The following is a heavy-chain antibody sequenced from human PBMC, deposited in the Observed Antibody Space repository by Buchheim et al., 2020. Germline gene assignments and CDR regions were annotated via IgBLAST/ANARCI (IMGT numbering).Heavy chain of an antibody. CDR3: ASGRVDSSGYYYLGLDY. D-gene: IGHD3-22*01. CDR2: TRNKANSYTT. CDR1: GLTFSDHY. V-gene: IGHV3-72*01. J-gene: IGHJ4*02. Sequence: EVQLVESGGGLVQPGGSLRLSCAASGLTFSDHYMDWVRQAPGKGLGWVGRTRNKANSYTTEYAASVKGRFTIPRGDSRNSLYLQMNSLKTEDTAVYYCASGRVDSSGYYYLGLDYWGQGTL.